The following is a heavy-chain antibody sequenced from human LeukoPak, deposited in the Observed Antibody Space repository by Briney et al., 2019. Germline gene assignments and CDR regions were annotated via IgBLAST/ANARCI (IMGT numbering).Heavy chain of an antibody. CDR1: GFTFSSYS. Sequence: GGSLRLPCAASGFTFSSYSMNWVRQAPGKGLEWVSSISSSSSYIYYADSVKGRFTISRDNSKNTLYLQMNSLRAEDTAVYYCARDTDILTGSDSYFDYWGQGTLVTVSS. CDR3: ARDTDILTGSDSYFDY. V-gene: IGHV3-21*01. CDR2: ISSSSSYI. J-gene: IGHJ4*02. D-gene: IGHD3-9*01.